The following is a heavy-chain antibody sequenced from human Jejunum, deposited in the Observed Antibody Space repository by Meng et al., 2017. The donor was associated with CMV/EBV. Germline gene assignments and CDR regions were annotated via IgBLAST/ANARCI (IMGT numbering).Heavy chain of an antibody. CDR1: GGSISSSNW. CDR2: IYHSGST. Sequence: HARLTGSGRGLVNPPGTPSLPCAASGGSISSSNWWSWVRQPPGKGLEWIGEIYHSGSTNYNPSLKSRVTISVDKSKNQFSLKLSSVTAADTAVYYCASFPPPGKQWLVTDYWGQGTLVTVSS. V-gene: IGHV4-4*03. D-gene: IGHD6-19*01. J-gene: IGHJ4*02. CDR3: ASFPPPGKQWLVTDY.